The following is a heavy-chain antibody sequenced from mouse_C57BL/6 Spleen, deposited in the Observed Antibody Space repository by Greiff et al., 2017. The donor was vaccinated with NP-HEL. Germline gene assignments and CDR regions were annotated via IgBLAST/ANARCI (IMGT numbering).Heavy chain of an antibody. CDR2: IDPEDGDT. Sequence: VQLQQSGAELVRPGASVKLSCTASGLNIKDYYMHWVKQRPEQGLEWIGRIDPEDGDTEYAPKFQGKATMTADTSSNTAYLQLSSLTSEDTAVYYCTTEVYSILFAYWGEGTLVTVSA. D-gene: IGHD2-5*01. CDR3: TTEVYSILFAY. V-gene: IGHV14-1*01. J-gene: IGHJ3*01. CDR1: GLNIKDYY.